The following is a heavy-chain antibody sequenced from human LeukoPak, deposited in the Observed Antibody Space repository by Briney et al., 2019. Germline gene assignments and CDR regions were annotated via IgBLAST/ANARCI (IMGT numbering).Heavy chain of an antibody. J-gene: IGHJ3*02. D-gene: IGHD7-27*01. CDR1: GFPFSRYW. V-gene: IGHV3-74*01. CDR2: INSDGSST. CDR3: VRYLWGAFDI. Sequence: GGPLRLPCAPSGFPFSRYWMHGAPQAPGKGLVWVSRINSDGSSTSYADSLKGRFTISRDNAKNTLSLQMNSLRAEDTAVYYCVRYLWGAFDIWGQGTMVTVSS.